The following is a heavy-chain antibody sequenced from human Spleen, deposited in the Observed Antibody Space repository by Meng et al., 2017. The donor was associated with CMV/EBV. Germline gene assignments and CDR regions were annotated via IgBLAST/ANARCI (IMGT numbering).Heavy chain of an antibody. CDR3: ARAGGTGTGFH. Sequence: SQTLSLTCAVYGGSFSVYSWTWIRQPPGKGLEWIGEINHSGSTNYIPSLKSRVPLSVDTSKNQFSLKLSSVTAADTAVYYCARAGGTGTGFHWGQGTLVTVSS. D-gene: IGHD1/OR15-1a*01. CDR1: GGSFSVYS. J-gene: IGHJ4*02. CDR2: INHSGST. V-gene: IGHV4-34*01.